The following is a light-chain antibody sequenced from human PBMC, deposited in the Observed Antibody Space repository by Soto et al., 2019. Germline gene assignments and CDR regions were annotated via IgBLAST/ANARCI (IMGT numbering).Light chain of an antibody. V-gene: IGLV3-21*02. CDR3: QVWDSSSGLNVV. J-gene: IGLJ2*01. CDR1: NIGSKN. Sequence: SYELTQPPSVSVAPGQTARITCGGTNIGSKNVHWYQQKPGQAPVVVVYGDSDRPSGIPERFSGSNSGNTATLTISRVEAGDEDDYHCQVWDSSSGLNVVFGGGTKLTVL. CDR2: GDS.